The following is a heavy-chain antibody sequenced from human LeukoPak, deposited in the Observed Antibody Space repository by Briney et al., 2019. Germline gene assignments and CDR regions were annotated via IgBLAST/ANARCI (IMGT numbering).Heavy chain of an antibody. J-gene: IGHJ4*02. V-gene: IGHV1-8*03. CDR1: GYTFTSYD. D-gene: IGHD3-10*01. Sequence: ALVKVSCKASGYTFTSYDINWVRQATGQGLEWMGWMNPNSGNTGYAQKFQGRVTISRHTSISTAYMELNSLTSEDTAVYYCARVRFGSGSYPSYFDYWGQGTLVTVSS. CDR3: ARVRFGSGSYPSYFDY. CDR2: MNPNSGNT.